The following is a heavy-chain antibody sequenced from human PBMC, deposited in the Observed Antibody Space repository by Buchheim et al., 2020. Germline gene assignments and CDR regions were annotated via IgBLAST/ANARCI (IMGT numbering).Heavy chain of an antibody. V-gene: IGHV3-15*01. CDR2: IKSKTDGGTT. CDR1: GFTFSNAW. Sequence: EVQLVESGGGLIKPGGSLRLSCAASGFTFSNAWMSWVRQAPGKGLEWVGRIKSKTDGGTTDYAAPVKGRITISRDDSENTLYLQMNSLRSEDTAVYYCTTPGGPLSKRLWVFDYWGQGTL. CDR3: TTPGGPLSKRLWVFDY. J-gene: IGHJ4*02. D-gene: IGHD3-10*01.